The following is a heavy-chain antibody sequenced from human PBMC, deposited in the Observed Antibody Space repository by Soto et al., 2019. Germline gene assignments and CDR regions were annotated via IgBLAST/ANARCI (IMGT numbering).Heavy chain of an antibody. Sequence: VQLVESGGGLVQPGGSLRLSCAASGFTFSSYEMNWVRQAPGKGLEWVSYISSSGSTIYYADSVKGRFTISRDNAKNSLYLQMNSLRAEDTAVYYCARDWHSSGWYALGYYYGMDVWGQGTTVTVSS. D-gene: IGHD6-19*01. CDR2: ISSSGSTI. CDR3: ARDWHSSGWYALGYYYGMDV. CDR1: GFTFSSYE. J-gene: IGHJ6*02. V-gene: IGHV3-48*03.